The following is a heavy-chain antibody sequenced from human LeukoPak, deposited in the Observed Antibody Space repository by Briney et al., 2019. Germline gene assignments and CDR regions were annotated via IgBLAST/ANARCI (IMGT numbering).Heavy chain of an antibody. CDR1: GFIFSSYA. CDR2: ISGSGGST. D-gene: IGHD6-19*01. Sequence: GGSLRPSCEASGFIFSSYAMSWVRQAPGKGLEWVSAISGSGGSTYYADSVKGRFTISRDNSKNTLYLQMNSLRAEDTAVYYCAKLGQWLEFDYWGQGTLVTVSS. V-gene: IGHV3-23*01. CDR3: AKLGQWLEFDY. J-gene: IGHJ4*02.